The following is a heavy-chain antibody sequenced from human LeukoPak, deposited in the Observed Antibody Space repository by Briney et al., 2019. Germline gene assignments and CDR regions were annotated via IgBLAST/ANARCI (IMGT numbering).Heavy chain of an antibody. D-gene: IGHD7-27*01. CDR3: ARDGDAFWFDP. J-gene: IGHJ5*02. Sequence: GGSLRLSCAASGFTFSSYWMSWVRQAPGKGLEWVANIKQDGSEKYYVDSVKGRLTISRDNAKNSLYLQMNSPRAEDTAVYYCARDGDAFWFDPWGQGTLVTVSS. V-gene: IGHV3-7*01. CDR1: GFTFSSYW. CDR2: IKQDGSEK.